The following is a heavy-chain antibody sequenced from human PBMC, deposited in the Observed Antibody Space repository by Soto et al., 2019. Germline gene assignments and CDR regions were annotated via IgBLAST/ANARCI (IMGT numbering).Heavy chain of an antibody. CDR2: IYYSGST. CDR1: GGSISSSSYY. D-gene: IGHD5-12*01. CDR3: ARQTGGYSGYDFYY. V-gene: IGHV4-39*01. J-gene: IGHJ4*02. Sequence: NPSETLSLTCTVSGGSISSSSYYWGWIRQPPGKGLEWIGSIYYSGSTYYNPSLKSRVTISVDTSKNQFSLKLSSVTAADTAVYYCARQTGGYSGYDFYYWGQGTLVTVSS.